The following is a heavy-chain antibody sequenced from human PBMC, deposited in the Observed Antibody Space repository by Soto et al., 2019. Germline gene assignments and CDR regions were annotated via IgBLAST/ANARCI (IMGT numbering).Heavy chain of an antibody. J-gene: IGHJ3*02. V-gene: IGHV4-31*03. CDR2: IHFGGAS. D-gene: IGHD3-10*02. Sequence: QVQLQESGPGLVKPSQTLSLTCSVSGDSITSRGFYWSWIRQQPGKGLDWIAYIHFGGASYYKPFLRRRLFSSGATSKHLTSLILTAVAAADTAVYCCAQCRDYYSGNDYVRHFAICGLWTTVPVSS. CDR3: AQCRDYYSGNDYVRHFAI. CDR1: GDSITSRGFY.